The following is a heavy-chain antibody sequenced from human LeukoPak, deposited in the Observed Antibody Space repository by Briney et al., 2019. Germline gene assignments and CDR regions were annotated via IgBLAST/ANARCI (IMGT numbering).Heavy chain of an antibody. CDR1: GITLSSFG. CDR3: AREMGGSGWSPPLDH. D-gene: IGHD6-19*01. J-gene: IGHJ4*02. CDR2: TWYDGSKE. V-gene: IGHV3-33*01. Sequence: HPGRSLTLSCATSGITLSSFGMHWVRQAPVKGLEWVALTWYDGSKEYYADSVKGRFTISRDNAKNKVSLQMNSLRVEDTAVYYCAREMGGSGWSPPLDHWGQGTLVTVSS.